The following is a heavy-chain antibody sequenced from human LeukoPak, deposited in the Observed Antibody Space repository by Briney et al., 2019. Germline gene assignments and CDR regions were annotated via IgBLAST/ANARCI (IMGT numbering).Heavy chain of an antibody. Sequence: PGGSLRLSCAASGFTFSSYGMHWVRQAPGKGLEWVAFRRYDGSNKYYAGSVKGGFTISRDNSKNTLYLQMNSLRAEDTAVYYCAKDLNPSSIHGFLEWLPFDYWGQGTLVTVSS. CDR2: RRYDGSNK. J-gene: IGHJ4*02. CDR3: AKDLNPSSIHGFLEWLPFDY. D-gene: IGHD3-3*01. CDR1: GFTFSSYG. V-gene: IGHV3-30*02.